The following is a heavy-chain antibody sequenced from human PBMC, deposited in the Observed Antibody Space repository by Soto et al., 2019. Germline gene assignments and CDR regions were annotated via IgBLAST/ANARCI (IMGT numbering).Heavy chain of an antibody. J-gene: IGHJ4*02. CDR2: SSASDGNT. CDR1: GYTFTSYG. D-gene: IGHD5-12*01. CDR3: ARQGYHSGYSDY. Sequence: ASVKVSCKASGYTFTSYGISWARQAPGQRLEWMGWSSASDGNTNHAQKLQGRVTMTTDTSTSTAYMELRSLRSDDTAVYYRARQGYHSGYSDYWGQGTLVTVSS. V-gene: IGHV1-18*01.